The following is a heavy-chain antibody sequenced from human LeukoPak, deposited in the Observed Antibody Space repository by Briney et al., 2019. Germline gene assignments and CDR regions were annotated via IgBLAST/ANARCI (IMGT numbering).Heavy chain of an antibody. Sequence: ASVKVSCKASGYTFTSSALNWVRQAPGQGLEWMGWINTNTGNPTYAQGFTGRFVFSLDTSVSTAYLQISSLKAEDTAVYYCATDLKKGDSGCFDYWGQGTLVTVSS. CDR2: INTNTGNP. CDR1: GYTFTSSA. CDR3: ATDLKKGDSGCFDY. J-gene: IGHJ4*02. D-gene: IGHD6-19*01. V-gene: IGHV7-4-1*02.